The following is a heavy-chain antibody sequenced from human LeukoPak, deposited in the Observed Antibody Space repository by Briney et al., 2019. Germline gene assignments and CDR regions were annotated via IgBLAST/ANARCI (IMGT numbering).Heavy chain of an antibody. CDR3: AEGDEKLYYYGMDV. CDR1: GFTFTSSA. CDR2: IVVGSGNT. V-gene: IGHV1-58*02. J-gene: IGHJ6*02. Sequence: GASVKVSCKASGFTFTSSAMQWVRQARGQRLEWIGWIVVGSGNTNYAQKFPERVTITRDMSTSTAYMELSSLRSEDTAVYYCAEGDEKLYYYGMDVWGQGTTVTVSS. D-gene: IGHD1-7*01.